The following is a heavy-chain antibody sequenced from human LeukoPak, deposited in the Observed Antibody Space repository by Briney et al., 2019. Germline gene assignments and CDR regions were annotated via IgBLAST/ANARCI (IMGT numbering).Heavy chain of an antibody. CDR2: IYHSGST. CDR1: GYSISSGYY. J-gene: IGHJ5*02. D-gene: IGHD4-23*01. V-gene: IGHV4-38-2*02. Sequence: PSETLSLTCTVSGYSISSGYYWGWIRQPPGKGLEWIGSIYHSGSTNYNPSLKSRVTISVDTSKNQFSLKLSSVTAADTAVYYCARPVDHSGWFDPWGQGTLVTVSS. CDR3: ARPVDHSGWFDP.